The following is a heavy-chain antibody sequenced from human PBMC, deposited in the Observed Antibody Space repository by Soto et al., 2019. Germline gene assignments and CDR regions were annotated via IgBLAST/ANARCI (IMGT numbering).Heavy chain of an antibody. V-gene: IGHV3-23*01. J-gene: IGHJ4*02. D-gene: IGHD3-10*01. CDR1: GFTFRDYG. CDR2: ISGGAT. Sequence: EVQLLESGGGLVQPGGSRRLSCAASGFTFRDYGMSWVRQAPGKGLEWVSGISGGATYYADSVEGRFVISRDDSKNTLYLEMDSLRGEDTAVYYCTKDSGWTSADWGQGTLVTVSS. CDR3: TKDSGWTSAD.